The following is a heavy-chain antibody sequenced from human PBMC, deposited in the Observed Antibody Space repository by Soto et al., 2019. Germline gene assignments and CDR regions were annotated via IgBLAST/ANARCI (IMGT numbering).Heavy chain of an antibody. V-gene: IGHV3-23*01. Sequence: EVQLLESGGGLVQPGGSLRLSCAASGFTFSSYAMSWVRQAPGKGLEWVSAISGSGGSTYYADSVKGRFTISRDNSKNSLYLQMNSLRDEDTAVYYCAACSGGSCYSFDYWGQGTLVTVSS. J-gene: IGHJ4*02. CDR1: GFTFSSYA. CDR3: AACSGGSCYSFDY. D-gene: IGHD2-15*01. CDR2: ISGSGGST.